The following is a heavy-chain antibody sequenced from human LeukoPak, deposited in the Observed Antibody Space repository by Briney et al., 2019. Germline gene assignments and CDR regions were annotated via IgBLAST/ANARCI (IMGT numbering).Heavy chain of an antibody. CDR1: GDSISNYY. J-gene: IGHJ5*02. CDR3: AREDFSLSGSDYYSWFDP. CDR2: IYSRGTT. D-gene: IGHD3-10*01. Sequence: SETLSLTCTVSGDSISNYYWGWIRQPLGKGLDWIGYIYSRGTTKYNPSLKSRVTISVDTSKNQISLRLTSLTAADTAVYFCAREDFSLSGSDYYSWFDPWGQGTLVTVSS. V-gene: IGHV4-59*01.